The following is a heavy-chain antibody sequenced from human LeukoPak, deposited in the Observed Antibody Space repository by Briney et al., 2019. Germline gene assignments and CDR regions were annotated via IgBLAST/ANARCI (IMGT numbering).Heavy chain of an antibody. CDR3: ASGRRSLYSSSWYPRYSYFYMDV. CDR2: ISSSSSYI. D-gene: IGHD6-13*01. Sequence: PGGSLRLSCAASGFTFSSYSMNWVRQAPGKGLEWVSSISSSSSYIYYADSVKGRFTISRDNAKNSLYLQMNSLRAEDTAVYYCASGRRSLYSSSWYPRYSYFYMDVWGKGTTVTVSS. CDR1: GFTFSSYS. J-gene: IGHJ6*03. V-gene: IGHV3-21*01.